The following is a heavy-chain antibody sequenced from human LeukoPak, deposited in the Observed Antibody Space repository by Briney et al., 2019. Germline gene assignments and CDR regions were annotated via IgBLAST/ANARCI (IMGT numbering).Heavy chain of an antibody. CDR1: GGSVSSSNYY. V-gene: IGHV4-39*01. Sequence: SETLSLTCTVSGGSVSSSNYYWVWIRQPPGKGLEWIGNIYYSGSTYYNPSLKSRVTISVDTSKNQFSLKLSSVTAADTAVYYCARQLPYYDILTAPSQFDPWGQGTLVTVSS. CDR2: IYYSGST. D-gene: IGHD3-9*01. J-gene: IGHJ5*02. CDR3: ARQLPYYDILTAPSQFDP.